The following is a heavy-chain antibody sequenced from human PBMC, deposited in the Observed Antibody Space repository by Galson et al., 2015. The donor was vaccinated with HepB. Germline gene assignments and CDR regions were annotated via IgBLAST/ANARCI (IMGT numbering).Heavy chain of an antibody. D-gene: IGHD2-15*01. J-gene: IGHJ5*02. Sequence: SVKVSCKASGYTFSTYSIAWVRQAPGQGLEWMGWISPYHGNTSYTQKLQGRVTMTTDTSTSTAYMELRSLRSDDTAIYYCARGALVVVVGATQNNWFDPWGQGTLVTVSS. CDR1: GYTFSTYS. CDR2: ISPYHGNT. V-gene: IGHV1-18*01. CDR3: ARGALVVVVGATQNNWFDP.